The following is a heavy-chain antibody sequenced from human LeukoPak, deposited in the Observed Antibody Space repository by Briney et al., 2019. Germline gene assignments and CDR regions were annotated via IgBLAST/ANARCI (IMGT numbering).Heavy chain of an antibody. Sequence: GGSLRLSCAASGISFSSYWMTWVRQAPGKGLEWVANIKQDGSEKYYVDSVKGRFTISRDNAKNSLYLQMNSLRAEDTAVYYCARDLLYYGSRSYYFPFWYFDLWGRGTLVTVSS. CDR3: ARDLLYYGSRSYYFPFWYFDL. CDR2: IKQDGSEK. V-gene: IGHV3-7*01. CDR1: GISFSSYW. D-gene: IGHD3-10*01. J-gene: IGHJ2*01.